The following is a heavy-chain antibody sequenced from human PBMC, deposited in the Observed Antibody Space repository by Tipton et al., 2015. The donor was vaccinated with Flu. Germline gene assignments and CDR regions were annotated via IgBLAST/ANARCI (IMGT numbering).Heavy chain of an antibody. CDR1: GFTFSSYA. CDR2: ISGSGGST. CDR3: AKDHGIQLWGGDWFDP. V-gene: IGHV3-23*01. Sequence: SLRLSCAASGFTFSSYAMSWVRQAPGKGLEWVSAISGSGGSTYYADSVKGRFTISRDNSKNTLYLQMNSLRAEDTAVYYCAKDHGIQLWGGDWFDPWGQGTLVTASS. D-gene: IGHD5-18*01. J-gene: IGHJ5*02.